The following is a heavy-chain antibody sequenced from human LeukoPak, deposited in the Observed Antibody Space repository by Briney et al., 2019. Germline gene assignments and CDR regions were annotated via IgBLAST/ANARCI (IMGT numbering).Heavy chain of an antibody. D-gene: IGHD1-26*01. CDR2: ISSSSSYI. CDR3: AKAGSIRFDY. CDR1: GFTFSSYS. J-gene: IGHJ4*02. V-gene: IGHV3-21*04. Sequence: GGSLRLSCAASGFTFSSYSMNWVRQAPGKGLEWVSSISSSSSYIYYADSVKGRFTISRDNSKNTLYLQMNSLRAEDTAVYYCAKAGSIRFDYWGQGTLVTVSS.